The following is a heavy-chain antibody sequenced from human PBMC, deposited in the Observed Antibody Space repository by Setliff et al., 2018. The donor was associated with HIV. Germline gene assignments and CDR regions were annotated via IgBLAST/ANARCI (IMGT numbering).Heavy chain of an antibody. CDR2: IYHSGST. D-gene: IGHD3-9*01. V-gene: IGHV4-38-2*02. CDR3: ARDPYYDILTGFDY. Sequence: PSETLSLTCAVSGYSISSGYYWGWIRQPPGKGLEWIGSIYHSGSTYYNPSLKSRVTISVDTSKNQFSLKLSSVTAADTAVDYCARDPYYDILTGFDYWGQGTLVTVSS. CDR1: GYSISSGYY. J-gene: IGHJ4*02.